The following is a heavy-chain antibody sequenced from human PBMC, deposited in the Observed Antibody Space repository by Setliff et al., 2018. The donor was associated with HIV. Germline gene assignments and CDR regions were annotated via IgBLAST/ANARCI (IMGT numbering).Heavy chain of an antibody. CDR3: ARDTLRHCFGVNCWGAFDM. CDR1: GYTFTSYY. Sequence: GASVKVSCKASGYTFTSYYIHWVRQAPGQGLEWMGRINPSGGSTSYAQKFQGRVTMTRDTSTSTVYMELSSLRSEDTAMYYCARDTLRHCFGVNCWGAFDMWGQGAMVTVSS. D-gene: IGHD2-15*01. CDR2: INPSGGST. J-gene: IGHJ3*02. V-gene: IGHV1-46*01.